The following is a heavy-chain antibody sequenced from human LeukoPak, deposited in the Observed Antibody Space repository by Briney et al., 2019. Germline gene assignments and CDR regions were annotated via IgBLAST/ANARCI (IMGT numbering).Heavy chain of an antibody. J-gene: IGHJ4*02. Sequence: PSETLSLTCAVYGGSFSGYYWSWIRQPPGKGLEWIGEINHSGSTNYNPSLKNRVTISVDTSKNQFSLKLSSVTAADTAVYYCARAALGALDYWGQGTLVTVSS. D-gene: IGHD4/OR15-4a*01. V-gene: IGHV4-34*01. CDR2: INHSGST. CDR1: GGSFSGYY. CDR3: ARAALGALDY.